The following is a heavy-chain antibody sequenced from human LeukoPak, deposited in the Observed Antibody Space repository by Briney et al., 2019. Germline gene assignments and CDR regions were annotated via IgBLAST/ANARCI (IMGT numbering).Heavy chain of an antibody. V-gene: IGHV3-9*01. D-gene: IGHD6-13*01. Sequence: GGSLRLSCAASGFTFDDYAMHWVRQAPGKGLEWVSGISWNSGGIGYADSVKGRFTISRDNAKNSLYLQMNSLRAEDTALYYCAKGRQQLVRLDWFDPWGQGTLVTVSS. CDR3: AKGRQQLVRLDWFDP. J-gene: IGHJ5*02. CDR2: ISWNSGGI. CDR1: GFTFDDYA.